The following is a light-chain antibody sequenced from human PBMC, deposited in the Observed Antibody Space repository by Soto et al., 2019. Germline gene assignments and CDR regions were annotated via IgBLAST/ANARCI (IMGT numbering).Light chain of an antibody. Sequence: QSALTQPRSVSGSPGQSVTISCTGTSSDVGGYNYVSWYHQHPGKAPKLMIYDVSKRPSGVPDRFSGSKSGNTASLTISGLQAEDEADYYCCSYAGSYTRVFGGGTKVTVL. CDR3: CSYAGSYTRV. CDR2: DVS. J-gene: IGLJ3*02. V-gene: IGLV2-11*01. CDR1: SSDVGGYNY.